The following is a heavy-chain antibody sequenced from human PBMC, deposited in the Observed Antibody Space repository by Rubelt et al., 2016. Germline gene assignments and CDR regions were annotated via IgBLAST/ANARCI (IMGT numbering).Heavy chain of an antibody. V-gene: IGHV1-46*01. CDR1: GYTFTSYY. CDR2: INPSGGST. J-gene: IGHJ5*02. CDR3: ARSPRYDFEDNWFDP. D-gene: IGHD3-3*01. Sequence: QVQLVQSGAEVKKPGASVKVSCKASGYTFTSYYMHWVRQAPGQGLEWMGIINPSGGSTSYAQKCKGRDTMTRDASTSAGYMELSSLRSEDTAVYYCARSPRYDFEDNWFDPWGQGTLVTVSS.